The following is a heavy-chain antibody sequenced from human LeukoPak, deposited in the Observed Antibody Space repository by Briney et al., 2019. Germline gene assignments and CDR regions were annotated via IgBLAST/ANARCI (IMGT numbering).Heavy chain of an antibody. CDR3: AKDQAAFGDYDFDF. D-gene: IGHD4-17*01. CDR1: GFTFSSYG. CDR2: ISSDGSNK. J-gene: IGHJ4*02. Sequence: GGSLRLSCAASGFTFSSYGMRWVRQAPGKGLDWVPVISSDGSNKHYADSVKGRFTISRDNSNNTLSLQMNSLRVEDTAVYYCAKDQAAFGDYDFDFWGQGTLVTASP. V-gene: IGHV3-30*18.